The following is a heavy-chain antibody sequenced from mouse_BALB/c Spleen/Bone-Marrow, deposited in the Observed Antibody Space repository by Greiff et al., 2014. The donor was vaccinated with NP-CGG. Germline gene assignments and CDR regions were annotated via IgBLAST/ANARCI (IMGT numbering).Heavy chain of an antibody. J-gene: IGHJ4*01. D-gene: IGHD2-1*01. V-gene: IGHV1-77*01. Sequence: QGQLKQSGPELVKPGASVKMSCKASGYTFTDYVITWGKQRTGQGLEWIGEIYPGSGSTYYNEKFKGKATLTADKSSNTAYMQLGSLTSEDSAVYFCARLDGNYRYAMDYWGQGTSVTVS. CDR3: ARLDGNYRYAMDY. CDR1: GYTFTDYV. CDR2: IYPGSGST.